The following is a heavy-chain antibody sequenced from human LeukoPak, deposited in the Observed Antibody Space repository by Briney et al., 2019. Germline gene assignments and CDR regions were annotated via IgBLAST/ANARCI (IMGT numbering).Heavy chain of an antibody. CDR2: ISYDGSNK. Sequence: PGGSLRLSCAASGFTFSSYAMHWVRQAPGKGLEWVAVISYDGSNKYYADSVKGRFTISRDNSKNTLYLQMNSLRAEDTAVYYCARGGRSGQTAGVDYWGQGTLVTVSS. CDR1: GFTFSSYA. D-gene: IGHD3-3*01. V-gene: IGHV3-30-3*01. CDR3: ARGGRSGQTAGVDY. J-gene: IGHJ4*02.